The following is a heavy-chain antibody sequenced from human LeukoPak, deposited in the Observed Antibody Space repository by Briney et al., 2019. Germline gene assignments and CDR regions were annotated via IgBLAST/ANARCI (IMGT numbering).Heavy chain of an antibody. Sequence: ASVKVSCKASGYTFTTYDINWVRQATGQGLEWMGGFDPEDGETIYAQKFQGRVTMTEDTSTDTAYMELSSLRSEDTAVYYCATAEIAVAGFQVRYYFDYWGQGTLVTVSS. CDR2: FDPEDGET. D-gene: IGHD6-19*01. V-gene: IGHV1-24*01. CDR3: ATAEIAVAGFQVRYYFDY. J-gene: IGHJ4*02. CDR1: GYTFTTYD.